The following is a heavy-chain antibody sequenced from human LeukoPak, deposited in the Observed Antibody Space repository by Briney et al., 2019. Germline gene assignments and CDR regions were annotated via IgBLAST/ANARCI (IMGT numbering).Heavy chain of an antibody. D-gene: IGHD5-18*01. J-gene: IGHJ6*02. CDR2: INPSGGST. CDR3: ARAVDTANLFPENYYYYGMDV. CDR1: GYTFTSYY. Sequence: GASVTVSCKASGYTFTSYYMHWVRQAPGQGLEWMGIINPSGGSTSYAQKFQGRVTMTRDTSTSTVYMELSSLRSEDTAVYYCARAVDTANLFPENYYYYGMDVWGQGTTVTVSS. V-gene: IGHV1-46*01.